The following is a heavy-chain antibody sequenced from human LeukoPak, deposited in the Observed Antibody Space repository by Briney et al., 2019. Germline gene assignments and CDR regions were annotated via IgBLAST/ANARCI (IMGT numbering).Heavy chain of an antibody. D-gene: IGHD2-21*02. V-gene: IGHV3-20*04. Sequence: GGSLRLSCAASGFTFDDYGMSWVRQAPGKGLEWVSGINWNGGSTGYADSVKGRFTISRDNAKNSLYLQMNSLRAEDTAVYYCARDGHIYCGGDCHWAHDAFDIWGQGTMVTVSS. CDR3: ARDGHIYCGGDCHWAHDAFDI. CDR1: GFTFDDYG. CDR2: INWNGGST. J-gene: IGHJ3*02.